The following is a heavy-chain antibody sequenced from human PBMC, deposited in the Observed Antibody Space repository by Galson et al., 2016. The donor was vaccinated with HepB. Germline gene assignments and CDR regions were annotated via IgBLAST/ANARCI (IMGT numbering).Heavy chain of an antibody. CDR1: GFTFSSYS. Sequence: SLRLSCAASGFTFSSYSMNWVRQAPGKGLEWVSHITRTTYTIYYADSVKGRFTISRDNAKNSVYLQMNSLRDEDTAVYYCARDGGGGYNLDYWGQGTLVTVSS. J-gene: IGHJ4*02. CDR2: ITRTTYTI. CDR3: ARDGGGGYNLDY. D-gene: IGHD5-24*01. V-gene: IGHV3-48*02.